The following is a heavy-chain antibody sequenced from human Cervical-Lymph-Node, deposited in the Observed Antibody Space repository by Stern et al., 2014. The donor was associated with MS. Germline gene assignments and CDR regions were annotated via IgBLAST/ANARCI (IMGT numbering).Heavy chain of an antibody. CDR1: GGTFSSYT. CDR3: AREGIPGAGGTFDN. CDR2: IIPIFATT. D-gene: IGHD1-26*01. J-gene: IGHJ4*02. Sequence: VPLVQSGAEVKKPGSSGKVSCNVSGGTFSSYTLNWVRQAPGQGLEWMGGIIPIFATTNYPQRFQGKVTITADGSTSTTYLEVSSLTSEDTAVYYCAREGIPGAGGTFDNWGQGTLVIVSS. V-gene: IGHV1-69*01.